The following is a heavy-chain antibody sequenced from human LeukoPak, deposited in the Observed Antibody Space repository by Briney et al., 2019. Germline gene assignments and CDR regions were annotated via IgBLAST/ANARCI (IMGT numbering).Heavy chain of an antibody. CDR1: GGSFSGYY. D-gene: IGHD2-21*01. V-gene: IGHV4-34*01. CDR2: INHSGST. Sequence: PSETLSLTCAVYGGSFSGYYWSWIRQPPGKGLERIGEINHSGSTNYNPSLKSRVTISVDTSKNQFSLKLSSVTAADTAVYYCARGFYSPAPTPNDAFDIWGQGTMVTVSS. CDR3: ARGFYSPAPTPNDAFDI. J-gene: IGHJ3*02.